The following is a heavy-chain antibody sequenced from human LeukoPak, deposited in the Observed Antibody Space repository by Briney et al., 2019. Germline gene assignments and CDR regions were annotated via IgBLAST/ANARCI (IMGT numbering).Heavy chain of an antibody. V-gene: IGHV5-51*01. CDR1: GCLFTSYW. Sequence: GESLQISCKGSGCLFTSYWIGWVRQLPGKDLEWMGIIYPGDSDTRYSPSFQGQVTISADKSISTAYLQWSSLKASDTAMYYCATSLSSSSDDCFDYWGQGTLVAVSS. CDR2: IYPGDSDT. J-gene: IGHJ4*02. CDR3: ATSLSSSSDDCFDY. D-gene: IGHD6-6*01.